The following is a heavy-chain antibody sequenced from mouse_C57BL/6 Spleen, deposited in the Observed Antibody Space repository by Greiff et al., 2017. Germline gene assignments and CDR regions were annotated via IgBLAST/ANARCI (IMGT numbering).Heavy chain of an antibody. Sequence: EVQGVESGAELVKPGASVKLSCTASGFNIKDYYMHWVKQRTEQGLEWIGKIDPEDGETKYAPKFQGKATITADTSSNTAYLQLSSLTSEDTAVYYGAPTYYSNSYAMDYWGQGTSVTVSS. D-gene: IGHD2-5*01. CDR1: GFNIKDYY. V-gene: IGHV14-2*01. CDR2: IDPEDGET. CDR3: APTYYSNSYAMDY. J-gene: IGHJ4*01.